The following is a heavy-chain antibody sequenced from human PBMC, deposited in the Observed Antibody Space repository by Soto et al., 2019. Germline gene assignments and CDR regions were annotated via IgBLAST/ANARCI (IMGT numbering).Heavy chain of an antibody. V-gene: IGHV3-21*01. CDR2: INVDGSYI. Sequence: VGSLRLSCVASDFTFRTYTMHWVRQAPGKGLQWVSSINVDGSYIYSADSLKGRFTVSRDNAKNSLYLQMNSLRVEDTAMYYCATEGDFLIGYVWGQGTMVTVSS. CDR3: ATEGDFLIGYV. J-gene: IGHJ3*01. CDR1: DFTFRTYT. D-gene: IGHD2-21*02.